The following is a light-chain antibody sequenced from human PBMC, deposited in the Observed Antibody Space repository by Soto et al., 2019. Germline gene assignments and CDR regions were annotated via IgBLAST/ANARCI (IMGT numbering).Light chain of an antibody. V-gene: IGLV2-8*01. Sequence: QSALTQPPSASGSPGQSITISCTGTSSDVGGFNYVSWHQQHPGKAPKVIIYEVTKRPSGVPDRFSGSKSANTPSLTVSGLQAEDQADYHCSSYAGSTNPLFVLGTGTKVT. CDR3: SSYAGSTNPLFV. CDR1: SSDVGGFNY. CDR2: EVT. J-gene: IGLJ1*01.